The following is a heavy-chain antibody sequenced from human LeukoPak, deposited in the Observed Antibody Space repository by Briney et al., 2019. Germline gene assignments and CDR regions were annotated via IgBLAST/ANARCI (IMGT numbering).Heavy chain of an antibody. V-gene: IGHV4-4*07. J-gene: IGHJ5*02. CDR2: IYTSGST. CDR1: GGSISSYY. CDR3: ARDSGYDFWSGYISQHNWFDP. D-gene: IGHD3-3*01. Sequence: PSETLSLTCTVSGGSISSYYWSWIRQPAGKGLEWIGRIYTSGSTNYNPSLKSRVTMSVDTPKNQFSLKLSSVTAADTAVYYCARDSGYDFWSGYISQHNWFDPWGQGTLVTASS.